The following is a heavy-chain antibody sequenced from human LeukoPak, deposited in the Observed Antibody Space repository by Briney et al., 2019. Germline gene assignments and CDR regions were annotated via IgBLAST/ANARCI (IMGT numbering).Heavy chain of an antibody. CDR1: GGSISSGSYY. J-gene: IGHJ3*02. Sequence: SETLSLTCTVSGGSISSGSYYWSWIRQPPGKGLEWIGYIYYSGSTNYNPSLKSRVTISVDTSKNQFSLKLSSVTAADTAVYYCARGYYYDSSGYYRTFDAFDIWGQGTMVTVSS. D-gene: IGHD3-22*01. CDR2: IYYSGST. CDR3: ARGYYYDSSGYYRTFDAFDI. V-gene: IGHV4-61*01.